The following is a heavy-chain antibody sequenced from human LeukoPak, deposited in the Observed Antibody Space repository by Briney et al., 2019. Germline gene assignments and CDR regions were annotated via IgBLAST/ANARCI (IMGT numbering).Heavy chain of an antibody. CDR2: IYHSGST. CDR3: ARPPLGTYIAVAGTTAFDI. Sequence: SETLSLTCAVSGGSISSSNWWSWVRQPPGKGLEWIGEIYHSGSTNYNPSLKSRVTISVDKSKNQFSLKLSSVTAADTAVYYCARPPLGTYIAVAGTTAFDIWGQGTMVTVSS. CDR1: GGSISSSNW. D-gene: IGHD6-19*01. V-gene: IGHV4-4*02. J-gene: IGHJ3*02.